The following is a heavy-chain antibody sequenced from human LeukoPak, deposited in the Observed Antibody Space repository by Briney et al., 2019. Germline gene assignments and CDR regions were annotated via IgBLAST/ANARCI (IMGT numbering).Heavy chain of an antibody. CDR1: GFPFSTYA. V-gene: IGHV3-23*01. CDR2: ITTSGGST. D-gene: IGHD3-9*01. J-gene: IGHJ4*02. CDR3: ASSLTGYHNLDY. Sequence: TGGSLRLSCAASGFPFSTYAMSWVRQAPGKGLEWVSAITTSGGSTYYADSVKGRFTISRDNSKNTLYLQMNSLRAEDTAVYYCASSLTGYHNLDYWGQGTLVTVSS.